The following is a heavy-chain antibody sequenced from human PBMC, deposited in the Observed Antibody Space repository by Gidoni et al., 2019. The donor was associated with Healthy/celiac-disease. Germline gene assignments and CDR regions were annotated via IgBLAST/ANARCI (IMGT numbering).Heavy chain of an antibody. V-gene: IGHV4-34*01. Sequence: QVQLQQWGAGLLKPSETLSLTCAVYGGSFSGYYWSWIRQPPGKGLEWIGEINHSGSTNYNPSLKSRVTISVDTSKNQFSLKLSSVTAADTAVYYCARGRPARGVLVVSPSRPYFDYWGQGTLVTVSS. D-gene: IGHD2-8*01. CDR1: GGSFSGYY. J-gene: IGHJ4*02. CDR2: INHSGST. CDR3: ARGRPARGVLVVSPSRPYFDY.